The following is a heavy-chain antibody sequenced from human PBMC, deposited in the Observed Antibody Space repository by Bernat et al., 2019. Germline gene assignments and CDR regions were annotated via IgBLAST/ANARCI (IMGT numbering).Heavy chain of an antibody. J-gene: IGHJ4*02. CDR3: AKDVSSSGWYGNFDY. Sequence: EVQLVESGGGLVQPGGSLRLSCAGSGFTLSSYAVSWVRQAPGKGLEWVSGITITGGSTYYTDSVKGRFTISRDNSKNTLYLQMIGLRAEDTAVYYCAKDVSSSGWYGNFDYWGQGILITVSS. CDR1: GFTLSSYA. CDR2: ITITGGST. V-gene: IGHV3-23*04. D-gene: IGHD6-19*01.